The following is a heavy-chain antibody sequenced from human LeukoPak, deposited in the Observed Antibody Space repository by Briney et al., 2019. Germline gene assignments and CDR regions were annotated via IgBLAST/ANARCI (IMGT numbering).Heavy chain of an antibody. Sequence: PGGTLRLTCAASGFTFSSYSMNWVRQAPGKGLEWVSYISSRSATIYYADSVKGGFTFSRDNAKNSLYLQMNSLRAEDTAVYYCARDPLSSSSFDLWGQGTLVTVSS. CDR2: ISSRSATI. V-gene: IGHV3-48*01. J-gene: IGHJ4*02. CDR1: GFTFSSYS. CDR3: ARDPLSSSSFDL. D-gene: IGHD6-13*01.